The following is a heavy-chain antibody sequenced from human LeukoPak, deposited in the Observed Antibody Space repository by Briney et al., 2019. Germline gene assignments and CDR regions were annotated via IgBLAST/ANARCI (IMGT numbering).Heavy chain of an antibody. CDR2: ISGSGSST. Sequence: GGSLRLSCAASGFTFSSYAMSWVRQAPGKGLEWVSAISGSGSSTYYADSVKGRFTISRDNSKNTLYLQMNSLRAEDTAVYYCAKDRTVYSSSWSVDYWGQGTLVTVSS. CDR3: AKDRTVYSSSWSVDY. D-gene: IGHD6-13*01. CDR1: GFTFSSYA. J-gene: IGHJ4*02. V-gene: IGHV3-23*01.